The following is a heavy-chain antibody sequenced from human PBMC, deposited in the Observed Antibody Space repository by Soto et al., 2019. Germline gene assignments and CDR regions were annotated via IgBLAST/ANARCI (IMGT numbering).Heavy chain of an antibody. CDR3: AKGKAHTLFGVDTLFDY. CDR2: VSGNGGTT. Sequence: GGSLRLSCAASGFPFGSHAMSWVRRAPGKGLEWVSLVSGNGGTTNYADSVKGRFTISRDNSQKTLYLQMNSLRAEDTAIYYCAKGKAHTLFGVDTLFDYWGQGTLVTVSS. J-gene: IGHJ4*02. D-gene: IGHD3-3*01. V-gene: IGHV3-23*01. CDR1: GFPFGSHA.